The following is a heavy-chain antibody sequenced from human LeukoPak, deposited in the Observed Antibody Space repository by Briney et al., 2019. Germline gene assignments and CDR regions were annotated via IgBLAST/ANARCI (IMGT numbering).Heavy chain of an antibody. J-gene: IGHJ4*02. CDR1: GFTFSSYA. CDR2: ISYDGSNK. CDR3: AKGAQPRTMGQLIAVAGNGQVDY. V-gene: IGHV3-30-3*01. D-gene: IGHD6-19*01. Sequence: GRSLRLSCAASGFTFSSYAMHWVRQAPGKGLEWVAVISYDGSNKYYADSVKGRFTISRDNSKNTLYLQMNSLRAEDTAVYYCAKGAQPRTMGQLIAVAGNGQVDYWGQGTLVTVSS.